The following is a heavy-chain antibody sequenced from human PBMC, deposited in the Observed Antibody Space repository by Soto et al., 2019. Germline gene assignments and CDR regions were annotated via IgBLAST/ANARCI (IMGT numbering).Heavy chain of an antibody. Sequence: QVQLVQSGAEVKKPGSSVKVSCKVSGGTFSSYAISWVRQAPGQGLEWMGGIIPIVGTANYAQKFQGRGTITADESTSTAYMALSSLRSEDTAVYYCAGPPELTRIYYYYGMDAWGQGTTVTVSS. CDR3: AGPPELTRIYYYYGMDA. V-gene: IGHV1-69*12. CDR2: IIPIVGTA. CDR1: GGTFSSYA. J-gene: IGHJ6*02. D-gene: IGHD1-7*01.